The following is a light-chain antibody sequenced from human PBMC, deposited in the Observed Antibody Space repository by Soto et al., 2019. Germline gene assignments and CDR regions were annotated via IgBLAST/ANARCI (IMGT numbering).Light chain of an antibody. J-gene: IGKJ1*01. CDR2: AAS. CDR3: QQYGSSPRT. Sequence: EIVLTQYPDTLSLSPGESATLSCRASQSVRSSYLAWYQQTPGQTPRLLIYAASSRATGIPDRFSGSGSGTDFSLTISRLEAEDFAVYYCQQYGSSPRTFGQVTKVDIK. V-gene: IGKV3-20*01. CDR1: QSVRSSY.